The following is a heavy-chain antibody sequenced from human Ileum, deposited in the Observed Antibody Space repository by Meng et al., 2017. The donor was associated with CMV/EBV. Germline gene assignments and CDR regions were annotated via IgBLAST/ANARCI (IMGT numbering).Heavy chain of an antibody. CDR2: IYSGGST. CDR1: GFTVSSNY. CDR3: ARGLPGVWSGDPRYGMDV. J-gene: IGHJ6*02. V-gene: IGHV3-66*02. Sequence: GGSLRLSCAASGFTVSSNYMSWVRQAPGKGLEWVSVIYSGGSTYYADSVKGRFTISRDNSKNTLYLQMNSLRAEDTAVYYCARGLPGVWSGDPRYGMDVWGQGTTVTVSS. D-gene: IGHD3-3*01.